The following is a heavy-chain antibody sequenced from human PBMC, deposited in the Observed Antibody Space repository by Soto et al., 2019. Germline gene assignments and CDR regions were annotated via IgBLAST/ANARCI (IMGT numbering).Heavy chain of an antibody. CDR1: GITFSRYA. CDR3: TKGGTVPFDY. CDR2: VFFDGNNK. Sequence: QVEFMQSGGGVVQPGRSLRLSCATSGITFSRYAMQWVRQAPGKRMEWVAVVFFDGNNKYYGDSVKGRFTVSRDNSKNTTYLQMNGLRPEDSGVYYCTKGGTVPFDYWGQGSLVSVSS. D-gene: IGHD3-16*01. J-gene: IGHJ4*02. V-gene: IGHV3-30*18.